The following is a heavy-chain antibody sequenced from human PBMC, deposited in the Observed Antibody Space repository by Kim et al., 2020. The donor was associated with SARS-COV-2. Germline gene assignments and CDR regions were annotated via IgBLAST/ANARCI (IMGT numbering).Heavy chain of an antibody. Sequence: ASVKVSCKASGYTFTSYNMNWVRQATGQGLEWMGWMNPNSGNTGYAQTFQGRVTMTRNTTISTAYMELSSLRSEDTAVYYCARRLKGGDTTTIWGQGTMVTVSS. CDR3: ARRLKGGDTTTI. D-gene: IGHD5-18*01. CDR1: GYTFTSYN. J-gene: IGHJ3*02. V-gene: IGHV1-8*01. CDR2: MNPNSGNT.